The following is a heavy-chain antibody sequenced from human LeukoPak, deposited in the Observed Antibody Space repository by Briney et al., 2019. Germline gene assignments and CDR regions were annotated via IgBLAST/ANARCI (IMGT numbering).Heavy chain of an antibody. CDR1: GGTFSSYT. V-gene: IGHV1-69*04. CDR3: ARDLGRESWFDP. J-gene: IGHJ5*02. Sequence: SVKVSCKASGGTFSSYTISWVRQAPGQGLEWMGRIIPILGIANYAQKFQGRVAITADKSTSTAYMELSSLRSEDTAVYYCARDLGRESWFDPWGQGTLVTVSS. CDR2: IIPILGIA. D-gene: IGHD3-16*01.